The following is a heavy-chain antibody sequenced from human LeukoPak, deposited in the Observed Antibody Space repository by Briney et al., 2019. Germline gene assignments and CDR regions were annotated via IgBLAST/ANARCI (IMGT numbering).Heavy chain of an antibody. CDR1: GGSISSYF. D-gene: IGHD3-22*01. Sequence: SETLSLTCTVSGGSISSYFWSWIRQPPGKGPEWIGYIYYSGSTNYSPSLKSRVTISVDTSKNQFSLKLSSVTAADTAVYYCARDDSSGYYSSWYFDLWGRGTLVTVSS. CDR2: IYYSGST. J-gene: IGHJ2*01. V-gene: IGHV4-59*01. CDR3: ARDDSSGYYSSWYFDL.